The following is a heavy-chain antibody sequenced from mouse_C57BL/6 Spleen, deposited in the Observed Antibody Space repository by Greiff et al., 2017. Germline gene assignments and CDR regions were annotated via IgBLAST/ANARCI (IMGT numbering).Heavy chain of an antibody. V-gene: IGHV3-8*01. CDR3: ARSSTTVVAFDY. J-gene: IGHJ2*01. D-gene: IGHD1-1*01. CDR2: ISYSGST. Sequence: EVQLQQSGPGLAKPSQTLSLTCSVTGYSITRDYWNWIRKFPGNKLEYMGYISYSGSTYYNPSLKRRISITRDTSKNQYYLQLNSVTTEDTATYYCARSSTTVVAFDYWGQGTTLTVSS. CDR1: GYSITRDY.